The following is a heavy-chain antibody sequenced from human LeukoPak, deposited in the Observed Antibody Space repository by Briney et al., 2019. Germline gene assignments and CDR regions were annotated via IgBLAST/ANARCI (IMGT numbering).Heavy chain of an antibody. J-gene: IGHJ4*02. CDR1: GFTFSSYS. D-gene: IGHD3-3*01. CDR3: ARDPEGYSSRITIFGVVLDY. CDR2: ISSSSSTI. Sequence: PGGSLRLSCAASGFTFSSYSMNWVRQAPGKGLEWVSYISSSSSTIYYADSVKGRFTISRDNAKNSLYLQMNSLRAEDTAVYYCARDPEGYSSRITIFGVVLDYWGQGTLVTVSS. V-gene: IGHV3-48*01.